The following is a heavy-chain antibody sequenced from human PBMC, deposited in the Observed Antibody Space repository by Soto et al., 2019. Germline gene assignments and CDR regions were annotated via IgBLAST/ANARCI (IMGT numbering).Heavy chain of an antibody. CDR3: AQALVFTGGDGFDI. D-gene: IGHD1-1*01. V-gene: IGHV4-31*02. J-gene: IGHJ3*02. Sequence: QVRLQEWGPGLVRPSQTLSLKCSVSGGSITTGGRYWSWIRQLPGKGLEWIGDIYYSGNTYYNASRKSRVTISVEAAKNQFSPKLSSVTAADTAVYYCAQALVFTGGDGFDIWGQGRLVTVSS. CDR2: IYYSGNT. CDR1: GGSITTGGRY.